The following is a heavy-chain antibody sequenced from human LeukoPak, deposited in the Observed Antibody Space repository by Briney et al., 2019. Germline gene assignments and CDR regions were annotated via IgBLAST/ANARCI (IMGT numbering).Heavy chain of an antibody. CDR1: GGTFSSYA. J-gene: IGHJ4*02. Sequence: SVKASCKASGGTFSSYAISWVRQAPGQGLEWMGGIIPIFGTANYAQKFQGRVTITTDESTSTAYMELSSLRSEDTAVYYCARAGIAATWEIDYWGQGTLVTVSS. D-gene: IGHD6-13*01. CDR3: ARAGIAATWEIDY. CDR2: IIPIFGTA. V-gene: IGHV1-69*05.